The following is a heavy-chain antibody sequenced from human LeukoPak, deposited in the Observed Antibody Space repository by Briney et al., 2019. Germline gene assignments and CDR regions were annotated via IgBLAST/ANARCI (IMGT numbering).Heavy chain of an antibody. V-gene: IGHV3-23*01. CDR2: ISGSGGST. J-gene: IGHJ5*02. D-gene: IGHD3-22*01. CDR1: GFTFSIYA. CDR3: AKDSVGYYYDSSALT. Sequence: GGSLRLSCAASGFTFSIYAMSWVRQAPGKGLEWVSAISGSGGSTYYADSVKGRFTISRDNSKNTLYLQMNSLRAEDTAVYYCAKDSVGYYYDSSALTWGQGTLVTVSS.